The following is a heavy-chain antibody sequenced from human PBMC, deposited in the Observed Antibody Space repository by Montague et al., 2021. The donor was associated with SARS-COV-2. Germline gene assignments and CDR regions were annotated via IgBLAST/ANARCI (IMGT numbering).Heavy chain of an antibody. CDR1: GASISSPGYY. J-gene: IGHJ6*02. CDR2: IYYSGST. Sequence: TLSLTCTVSGASISSPGYYWSWIRQPPGKGLEWIGNIYYSGSTYYXPSLKSRVTISVDTSKNQFSLKLSSVAAADTAVYYCAREPLVGQHLSNYYYGMDVWGQGTPVTVSS. D-gene: IGHD6-13*01. CDR3: AREPLVGQHLSNYYYGMDV. V-gene: IGHV4-31*03.